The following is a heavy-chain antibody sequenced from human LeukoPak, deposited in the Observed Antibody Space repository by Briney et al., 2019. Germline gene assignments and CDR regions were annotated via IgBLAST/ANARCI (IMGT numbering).Heavy chain of an antibody. Sequence: GGSMRLSCAASGFTFSSYWMSWVRPAHGKGLEWVANIKQDGSEKYYVDSVKGRFTISRHNAKNALFLQMNSLRAEDTAVYYCARDGDCSSTSCSYDFDDWGQGTLVTVSS. CDR3: ARDGDCSSTSCSYDFDD. V-gene: IGHV3-7*01. CDR2: IKQDGSEK. CDR1: GFTFSSYW. D-gene: IGHD2-2*01. J-gene: IGHJ4*02.